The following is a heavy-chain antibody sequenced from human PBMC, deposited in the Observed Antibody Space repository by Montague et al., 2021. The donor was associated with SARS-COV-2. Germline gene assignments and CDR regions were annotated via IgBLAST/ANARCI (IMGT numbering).Heavy chain of an antibody. D-gene: IGHD3-22*01. CDR1: GGSISSSSYY. J-gene: IGHJ5*02. CDR3: AGQEYYDDSSGYGWMDWFDP. CDR2: IYYSGST. Sequence: SETLSLTCTVSGGSISSSSYYWGWIRQPPGKGLEWIGSIYYSGSTYYNPSLKSRVTITVDTSKNQFSLKLSSVTAADTALYYCAGQEYYDDSSGYGWMDWFDPWGQGTLVTVSS. V-gene: IGHV4-39*01.